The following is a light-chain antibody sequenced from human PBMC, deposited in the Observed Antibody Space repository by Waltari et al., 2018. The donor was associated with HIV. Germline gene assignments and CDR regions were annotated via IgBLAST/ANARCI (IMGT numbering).Light chain of an antibody. CDR3: QQYNSYSYT. Sequence: DIQMTQSPSTLSASVGDRVTITCRASQSSSSWLAWYQQKPGKAPKLLLYKASSLESGVPSRFSGSGSGTEFTLTISSLQPDDFATYYCQQYNSYSYTFGQGTKLEIK. J-gene: IGKJ2*01. V-gene: IGKV1-5*03. CDR2: KAS. CDR1: QSSSSW.